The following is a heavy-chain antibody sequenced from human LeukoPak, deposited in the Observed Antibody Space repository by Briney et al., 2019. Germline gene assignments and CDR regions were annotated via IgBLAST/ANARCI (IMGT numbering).Heavy chain of an antibody. D-gene: IGHD3-16*01. CDR3: AKFGGGNYYEALFDF. Sequence: SETLSLTCNVSSGSISGSYWSWIRQPAGKGLEWIGRIHYSGSTNYNPSLKSRVTISLDTSKNQFSLKLRSVTAADTAVYYCAKFGGGNYYEALFDFWGQGALVTVSS. J-gene: IGHJ4*02. V-gene: IGHV4-4*07. CDR1: SGSISGSY. CDR2: IHYSGST.